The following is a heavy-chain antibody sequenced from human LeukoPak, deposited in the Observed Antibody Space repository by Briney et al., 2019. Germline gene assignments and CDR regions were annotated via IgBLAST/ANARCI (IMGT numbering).Heavy chain of an antibody. D-gene: IGHD3-3*01. CDR1: GFTFSNYW. CDR3: ARSAWSGYYGGYFDY. J-gene: IGHJ4*02. CDR2: IQQHGSET. V-gene: IGHV3-7*01. Sequence: GGSLRLSCEGSGFTFSNYWMSWVRQAPGKGLEWVANIQQHGSETYYGDSVKGRFTISRDNAKNPLYLQMNSLRAEDTAVYYCARSAWSGYYGGYFDYWGQGTLVTVSS.